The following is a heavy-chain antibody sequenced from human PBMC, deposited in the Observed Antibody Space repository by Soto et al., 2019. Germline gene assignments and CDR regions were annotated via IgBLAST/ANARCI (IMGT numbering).Heavy chain of an antibody. J-gene: IGHJ5*02. V-gene: IGHV3-30*18. CDR2: ISYDGSNK. CDR1: GFTFSSYG. D-gene: IGHD5-18*01. Sequence: QVQLVESGGGVVQPGRSLRLSCAASGFTFSSYGMHWVRQAPGKGLEWVAVISYDGSNKYYADSVKGPFTISRDNSKNTLYLQMNSLRAEDTAVYYCAKEGALGIQLWLRNWFDPWGQGTLVTVSS. CDR3: AKEGALGIQLWLRNWFDP.